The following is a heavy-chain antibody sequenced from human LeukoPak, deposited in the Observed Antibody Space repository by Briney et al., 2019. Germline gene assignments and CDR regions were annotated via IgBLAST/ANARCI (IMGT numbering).Heavy chain of an antibody. J-gene: IGHJ4*02. CDR1: GLTFSDYY. Sequence: GGSLRLSCAASGLTFSDYYMTWIRQAPGKGLEWVSSISGSGTTTYAADSVRGRFTLSRDNAKNSVFLYMNSLRAEDTAVYYCAIQITMIVVVPYFDYWGQGTLVTVSS. CDR3: AIQITMIVVVPYFDY. D-gene: IGHD3-22*01. V-gene: IGHV3-11*04. CDR2: ISGSGTTT.